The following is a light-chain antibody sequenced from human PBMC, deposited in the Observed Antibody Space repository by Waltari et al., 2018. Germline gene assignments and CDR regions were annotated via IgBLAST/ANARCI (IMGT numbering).Light chain of an antibody. V-gene: IGLV2-14*01. J-gene: IGLJ1*01. Sequence: QSALTQPASVSGSPGQSITISCTGSSTDVGAYNFVSWYQQHPDKVPKLILYDVGNRPSGISHRFSASKSGNTASLTISGLQEEDEGEYYCSSYTTSTTLLFGTGTRLTVL. CDR2: DVG. CDR1: STDVGAYNF. CDR3: SSYTTSTTLL.